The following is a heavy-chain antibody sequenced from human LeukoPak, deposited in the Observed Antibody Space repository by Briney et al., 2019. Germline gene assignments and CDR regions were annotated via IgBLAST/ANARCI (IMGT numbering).Heavy chain of an antibody. CDR3: ARGEGGYNYAF. J-gene: IGHJ4*02. D-gene: IGHD5-24*01. Sequence: GVALQISFQASGYGFSSYWIAWVRPVPGKGLGWMGIINPADSDTRYSLSIQGQVTISADRSISTAYLQWSSLKASDTAIYYCARGEGGYNYAFWGQGTLVSVSS. CDR2: INPADSDT. V-gene: IGHV5-51*01. CDR1: GYGFSSYW.